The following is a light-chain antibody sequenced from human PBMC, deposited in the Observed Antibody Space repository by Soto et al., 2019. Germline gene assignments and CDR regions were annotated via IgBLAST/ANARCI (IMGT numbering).Light chain of an antibody. J-gene: IGLJ3*02. CDR2: DVT. CDR1: SSDVGGYDY. Sequence: QSVLTQPRSVSGSPGQSVTISCTGTSSDVGGYDYVSWFQHHPGKVPKLMIYDVTKWPSGVPDRFSASKSGNTASLTISGLQAEDEADYYCCSYGGYFWVFGGGTKLTVL. V-gene: IGLV2-11*01. CDR3: CSYGGYFWV.